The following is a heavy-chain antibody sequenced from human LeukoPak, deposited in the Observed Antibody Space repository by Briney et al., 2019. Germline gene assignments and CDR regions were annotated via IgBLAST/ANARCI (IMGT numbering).Heavy chain of an antibody. V-gene: IGHV3-30*04. CDR1: RFSFSSYT. D-gene: IGHD5-12*01. J-gene: IGHJ3*02. CDR3: ANWGSGYEPDAFDI. CDR2: ISYDGTNK. Sequence: GGSLRLSCAVSRFSFSSYTMHWVRQAPGKGLEWVAVISYDGTNKYYADSVKGRFTISRDNSKNTLYLQMNSLRADDTAVFYCANWGSGYEPDAFDIWGQGTMVTVSS.